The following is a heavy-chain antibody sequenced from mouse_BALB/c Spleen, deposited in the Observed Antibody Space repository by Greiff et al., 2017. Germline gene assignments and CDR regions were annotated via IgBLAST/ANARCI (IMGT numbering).Heavy chain of an antibody. Sequence: VQLQQSGAELMKPGASVKISCKATGYTFSSYWIEWVKQRPGHGLEWIGEILPGSGSTNYNEKFKGKATFTADTSSNTAYMQLSSLTSEDSAVYYCARSMITSAMDYWGQGTSVTVSS. CDR3: ARSMITSAMDY. CDR2: ILPGSGST. V-gene: IGHV1-9*01. J-gene: IGHJ4*01. CDR1: GYTFSSYW. D-gene: IGHD2-4*01.